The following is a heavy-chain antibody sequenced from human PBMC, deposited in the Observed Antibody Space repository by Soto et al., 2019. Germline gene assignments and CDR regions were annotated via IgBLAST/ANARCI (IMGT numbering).Heavy chain of an antibody. D-gene: IGHD3-10*01. CDR2: INPNSGGT. J-gene: IGHJ4*02. Sequence: APVKVSCKASGGPFSSYSIHRVRQAPGQGLEWMGWINPNSGGTNYAQKFQGWVTMTRDTSISTAYMELSRLRSDDTAVYYCARDARGDEAPMDYWGQGTLVTVS. CDR1: GGPFSSYS. V-gene: IGHV1-2*04. CDR3: ARDARGDEAPMDY.